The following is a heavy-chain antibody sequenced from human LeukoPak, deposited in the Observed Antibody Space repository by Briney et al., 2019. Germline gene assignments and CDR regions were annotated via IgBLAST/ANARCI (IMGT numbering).Heavy chain of an antibody. D-gene: IGHD3-22*01. J-gene: IGHJ4*02. CDR1: GGSISSGGYY. CDR2: IYYSGST. V-gene: IGHV4-31*03. Sequence: SETLSLTCTVSGGSISSGGYYWSWIRQHPGKGLEWIGYIYYSGSTYYNPSLKSRVTISVDTSKNQFSLKLNSVTAADTAVYYCARGLPYDSSGYYFDGFDHWGQGTLVTVSS. CDR3: ARGLPYDSSGYYFDGFDH.